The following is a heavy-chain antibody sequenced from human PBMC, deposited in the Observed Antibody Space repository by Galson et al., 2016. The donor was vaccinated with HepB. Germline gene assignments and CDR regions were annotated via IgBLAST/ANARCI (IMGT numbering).Heavy chain of an antibody. CDR1: GFTFSSSA. Sequence: SVKVSCKASGFTFSSSAVQWVRQARGQQLEWIGWIVVGSGNTKYAHKFQERVTITWDMYTSTAYLELSSLRSEDTAVYYCAAGDWYCSGDSCYTEWFDPWGQGTLGTVSS. J-gene: IGHJ5*02. V-gene: IGHV1-58*01. CDR3: AAGDWYCSGDSCYTEWFDP. D-gene: IGHD2-15*01. CDR2: IVVGSGNT.